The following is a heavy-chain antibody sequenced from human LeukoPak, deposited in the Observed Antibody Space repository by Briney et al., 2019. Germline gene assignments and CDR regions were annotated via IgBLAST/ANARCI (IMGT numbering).Heavy chain of an antibody. J-gene: IGHJ6*03. CDR2: IHYSGST. D-gene: IGHD6-6*01. Sequence: SETLSLTCTVSGGPNSRYHWSWLRQSPGEALEWIGYIHYSGSTIYNPSLKRRVTMSVDTSKNQSSLKLSSVTAADTAVYYCASAGSAVYSSSWGYYYMDVWGKGTTVTVS. V-gene: IGHV4-59*13. CDR1: GGPNSRYH. CDR3: ASAGSAVYSSSWGYYYMDV.